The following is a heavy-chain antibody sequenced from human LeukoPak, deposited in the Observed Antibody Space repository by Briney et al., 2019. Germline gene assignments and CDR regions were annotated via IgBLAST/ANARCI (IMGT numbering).Heavy chain of an antibody. D-gene: IGHD3-22*01. V-gene: IGHV4-34*01. Sequence: PSETLSLTCAVYGGSFSGYYWSWIRQPPGKGLEWIGEINHSGSTNYNPSLKSRVTISVDTSKNQFSLKLSSVTAADTAVYYCARVRGIVVVISRYFDYWGQGTLVTVSS. CDR3: ARVRGIVVVISRYFDY. CDR2: INHSGST. J-gene: IGHJ4*02. CDR1: GGSFSGYY.